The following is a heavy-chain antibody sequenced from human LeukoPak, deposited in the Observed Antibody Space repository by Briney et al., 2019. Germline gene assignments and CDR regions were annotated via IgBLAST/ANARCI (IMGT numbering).Heavy chain of an antibody. V-gene: IGHV3-48*03. J-gene: IGHJ6*04. CDR2: ISSSGSTI. D-gene: IGHD3-10*02. CDR1: GFTFSSYE. CDR3: AELGITMIGGV. Sequence: GGSLRLSCAASGFTFSSYEMNRVRQAPGKELEWVSYISSSGSTIYYADSVKGRFTISRDNAKNSLYLQMNSLRAEDTAVYYCAELGITMIGGVWGKGTTVTISS.